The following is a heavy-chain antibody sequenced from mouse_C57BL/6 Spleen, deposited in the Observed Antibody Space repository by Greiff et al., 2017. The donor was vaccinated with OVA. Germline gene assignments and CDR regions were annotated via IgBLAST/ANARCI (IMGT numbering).Heavy chain of an antibody. CDR1: GFTFSNYW. Sequence: DVQLQESGGGLVQPGGSMKLSCVASGFTFSNYWMNWVRQSPEKGLEWVAQIRLKSDNYATHYAESVKGRFTISRDDSKSSVYLQMNNLRAEDTGIYYCNSNYGFAYWGQGTLVTVSA. J-gene: IGHJ3*01. V-gene: IGHV6-3*01. D-gene: IGHD2-5*01. CDR3: NSNYGFAY. CDR2: IRLKSDNYAT.